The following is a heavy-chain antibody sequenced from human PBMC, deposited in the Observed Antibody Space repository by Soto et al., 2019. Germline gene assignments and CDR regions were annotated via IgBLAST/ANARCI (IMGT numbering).Heavy chain of an antibody. V-gene: IGHV1-69*04. J-gene: IGHJ4*02. CDR3: AKDTGGYYDILTGYYYFDY. CDR2: IIPILGIA. Sequence: SVKVSCKASGGTFSSYTISWVRQAPGQGLEWMGRIIPILGIANYAQKFQGRVTITADKSTSTAYMELSSLRSEDTAVYYCAKDTGGYYDILTGYYYFDYWAQGTLVTVSS. CDR1: GGTFSSYT. D-gene: IGHD3-9*01.